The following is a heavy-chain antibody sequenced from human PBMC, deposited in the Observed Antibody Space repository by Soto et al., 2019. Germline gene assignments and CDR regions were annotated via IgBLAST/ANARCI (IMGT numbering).Heavy chain of an antibody. J-gene: IGHJ4*02. CDR2: ISSSSSTI. D-gene: IGHD3-10*01. CDR3: ARDGIGLWFGELSYYFDY. Sequence: GGSLRLSCAASGFTFSSYSMNWVRQAPGKGLEWVSYISSSSSTIYYADSVKGRFTISRDNAKNSLYLQMNSLRAEDTAVYYCARDGIGLWFGELSYYFDYWGQGTLVTVSS. V-gene: IGHV3-48*01. CDR1: GFTFSSYS.